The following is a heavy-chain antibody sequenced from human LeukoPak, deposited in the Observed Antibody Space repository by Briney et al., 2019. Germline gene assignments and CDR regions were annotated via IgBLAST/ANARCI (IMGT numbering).Heavy chain of an antibody. CDR1: GYTLTELS. V-gene: IGHV1-24*01. CDR2: FDPEDGET. J-gene: IGHJ4*02. CDR3: ATVSGIVATKYYFDY. D-gene: IGHD5-12*01. Sequence: ASVKVSCKVSGYTLTELSMHWVRQAPGKELEWMGGFDPEDGETIYAQKFQGRVTMTEDTSTDTAYMELSSLRSEDTAVYYCATVSGIVATKYYFDYWGQGTLVTVSS.